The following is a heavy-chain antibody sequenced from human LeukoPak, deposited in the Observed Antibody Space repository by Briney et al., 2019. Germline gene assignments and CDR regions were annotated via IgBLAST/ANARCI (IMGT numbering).Heavy chain of an antibody. CDR1: GDSITSGGYC. Sequence: LETLSLTCVVSGDSITSGGYCWSWIRQPPGKGLEWIGYIYYSGSTNYNPSLKSRVTISVDTSKNQFSLKLSSVTAADTAVYYCARASGSYGYWPHYYFDYWGQGTLVTVSS. J-gene: IGHJ4*02. CDR2: IYYSGST. D-gene: IGHD1-26*01. V-gene: IGHV4-61*08. CDR3: ARASGSYGYWPHYYFDY.